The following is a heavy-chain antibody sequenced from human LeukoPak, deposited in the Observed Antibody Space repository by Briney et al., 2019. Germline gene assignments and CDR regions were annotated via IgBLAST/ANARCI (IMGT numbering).Heavy chain of an antibody. D-gene: IGHD4-17*01. CDR1: GYTFTDYY. CDR3: ARGLDDYGNRYYYMDV. V-gene: IGHV1-2*02. J-gene: IGHJ6*03. Sequence: GASVKVSCKASGYTFTDYYIHWVRQAPGQGLEWMGWVNPNSGDTNYAQEFQGRVTMTRDTSINTAYMELSRLRSDDAAVYYCARGLDDYGNRYYYMDVWGKGTTVTVSS. CDR2: VNPNSGDT.